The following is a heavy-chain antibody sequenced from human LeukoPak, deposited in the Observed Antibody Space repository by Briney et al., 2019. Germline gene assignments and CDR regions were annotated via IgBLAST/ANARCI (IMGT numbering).Heavy chain of an antibody. J-gene: IGHJ4*02. D-gene: IGHD6-19*01. Sequence: PSETLSLTCTVSSGSISTSNYYWGWVRQPPGKALEWIGNIFYSGSTYYSPSLKSRVTISLDTSRNQFSLKLNSVTAADTAVYYCARGWGYSSGWYNYWGQGTLVTVSS. V-gene: IGHV4-39*07. CDR2: IFYSGST. CDR1: SGSISTSNYY. CDR3: ARGWGYSSGWYNY.